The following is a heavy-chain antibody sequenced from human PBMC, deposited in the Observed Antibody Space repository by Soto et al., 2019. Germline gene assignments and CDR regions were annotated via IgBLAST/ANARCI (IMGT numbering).Heavy chain of an antibody. J-gene: IGHJ5*01. CDR1: GFIFSTYG. Sequence: QVKVGESGGGVVQPGRALRLSCAASGFIFSTYGMHWVRQAPGKGLEWLAAIWYDGVSKHYADYVKGRFSTSRDNSKNTVYLQINSLRAEDTAVYYCARDQAEIVAAPIDNKGLSNRFDSWGQGTLVTVSS. V-gene: IGHV3-33*01. CDR3: ARDQAEIVAAPIDNKGLSNRFDS. D-gene: IGHD5-12*01. CDR2: IWYDGVSK.